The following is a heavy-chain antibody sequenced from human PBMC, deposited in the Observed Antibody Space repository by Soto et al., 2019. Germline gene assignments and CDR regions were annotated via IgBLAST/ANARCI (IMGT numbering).Heavy chain of an antibody. D-gene: IGHD3-9*01. Sequence: QVQLQQWGTGPLRPLETLSLTGGVSGGSFSGYYWAWIRQTPGKGLEWTGEINDRGSINYNQSMKGRVRISVITSMHHYSLMLRSVTAAATAVFYCARESHDILTGPPWVWYFDLWGRGTRVTVSS. V-gene: IGHV4-34*01. CDR2: INDRGSI. CDR3: ARESHDILTGPPWVWYFDL. CDR1: GGSFSGYY. J-gene: IGHJ2*01.